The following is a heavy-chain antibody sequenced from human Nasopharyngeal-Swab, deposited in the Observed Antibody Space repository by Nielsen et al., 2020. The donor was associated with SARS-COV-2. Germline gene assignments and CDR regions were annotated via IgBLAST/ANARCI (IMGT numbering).Heavy chain of an antibody. CDR3: AKVRGVGSTEDHFDF. CDR1: GFTFSTYS. V-gene: IGHV3-21*04. J-gene: IGHJ4*02. CDR2: ISNRYNYI. D-gene: IGHD3-10*01. Sequence: GESLKISCAASGFTFSTYSMNWVRQAPGKGLEWVSSISNRYNYIYYADSVKGRFTISRDNAKNSLYLQMNSLRAEDTAVYYCAKVRGVGSTEDHFDFWGQGTLVTVSS.